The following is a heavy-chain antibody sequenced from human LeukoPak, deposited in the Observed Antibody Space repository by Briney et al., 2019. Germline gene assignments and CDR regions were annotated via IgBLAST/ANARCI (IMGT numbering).Heavy chain of an antibody. D-gene: IGHD4-11*01. CDR1: GGSFSGYY. CDR3: ARISKGGYYFDY. J-gene: IGHJ4*02. V-gene: IGHV4-34*01. Sequence: SETLSLTCAVYGGSFSGYYWSWIRQPPGKGLEWIGSIYYSGSTYYNPSLKSRVTISVDTSKNQFSLKLSSVTAADTAVYYCARISKGGYYFDYWGQGTLVTVSS. CDR2: IYYSGST.